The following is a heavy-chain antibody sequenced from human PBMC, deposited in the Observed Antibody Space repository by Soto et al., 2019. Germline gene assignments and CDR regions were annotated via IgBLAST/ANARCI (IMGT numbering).Heavy chain of an antibody. CDR2: IWDDGSTK. Sequence: QPGGSLRLSCAASGFTFSSYGMHWVRQAPGKGLEWVAVIWDDGSTKFYGDSVKGRFTISRENSKNTLSLQMNSLRAEDTAFYYCARGYGSTSPYFDYWGQGTLVTVSS. D-gene: IGHD2-2*01. CDR1: GFTFSSYG. CDR3: ARGYGSTSPYFDY. V-gene: IGHV3-33*01. J-gene: IGHJ4*02.